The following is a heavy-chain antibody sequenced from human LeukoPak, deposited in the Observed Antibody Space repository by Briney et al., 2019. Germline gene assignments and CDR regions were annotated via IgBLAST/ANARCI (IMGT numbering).Heavy chain of an antibody. CDR1: GFTFSSYA. V-gene: IGHV3-30-3*01. D-gene: IGHD6-13*01. Sequence: QSGGSLRLSCAASGFTFSSYAMHWVRQAPGKGLEWVAVIPYDGSNKYYADSVKGRFTISRDNSKNTLYLQMNSLRAEDTAVYYCARVLAAGNHYYYYGMDVWGQGTTVTVSS. J-gene: IGHJ6*02. CDR2: IPYDGSNK. CDR3: ARVLAAGNHYYYYGMDV.